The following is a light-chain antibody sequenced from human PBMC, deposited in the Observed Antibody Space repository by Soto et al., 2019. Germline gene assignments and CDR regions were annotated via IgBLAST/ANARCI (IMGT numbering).Light chain of an antibody. J-gene: IGKJ3*01. Sequence: DIQMTQSPSSLSASVGDRVTVTCRASQGIDTYLAWYQQKPGQVPKLLIYAASTLQSGVPSRFSGSGSGTDFTLTISSLQPEDVATYFCQKYTRAPFTFFPGTKVDIK. CDR3: QKYTRAPFT. V-gene: IGKV1-27*01. CDR1: QGIDTY. CDR2: AAS.